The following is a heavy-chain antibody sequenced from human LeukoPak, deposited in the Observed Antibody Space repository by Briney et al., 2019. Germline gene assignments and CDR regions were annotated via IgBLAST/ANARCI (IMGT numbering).Heavy chain of an antibody. Sequence: SETLSLTCTVSGDSISSYVWNWIRQPPGKGLEWIAYISYSGSTNYNPSLKSRVTISVDTSKNQFSLRLSSVTAADTAVYYRARDISGYDTFDIWGHGTMVTVS. CDR1: GDSISSYV. V-gene: IGHV4-59*01. J-gene: IGHJ3*02. CDR3: ARDISGYDTFDI. D-gene: IGHD5-12*01. CDR2: ISYSGST.